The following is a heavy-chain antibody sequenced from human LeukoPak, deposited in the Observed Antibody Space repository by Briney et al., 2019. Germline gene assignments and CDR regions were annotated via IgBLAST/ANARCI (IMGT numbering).Heavy chain of an antibody. J-gene: IGHJ4*02. CDR3: ARGRLVVTGVDY. CDR1: GFTFSSYS. CDR2: ISSNGGST. D-gene: IGHD3-22*01. V-gene: IGHV3-64*01. Sequence: GGSLRLSCAASGFTFSSYSMNWVRQAPGKGLEYVSTISSNGGSTYYANSVKGRFTISRDNSKNTLYLQMGSLRAEDMAVYYCARGRLVVTGVDYWGQGTLVTVSS.